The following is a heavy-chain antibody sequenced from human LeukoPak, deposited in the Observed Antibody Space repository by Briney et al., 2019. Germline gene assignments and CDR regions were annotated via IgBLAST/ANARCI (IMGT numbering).Heavy chain of an antibody. CDR1: GGSFSDYY. Sequence: PSETLSLTCAVFGGSFSDYYWTWIRQPPGKGLEWIGEINHSGSTIYNPSLQSRVTISVDTSKNQYSLKLRSVTAADTAVYYCVRGHMIVGPWGQGTLVTVSS. CDR3: VRGHMIVGP. CDR2: INHSGST. D-gene: IGHD3-22*01. J-gene: IGHJ5*02. V-gene: IGHV4-34*01.